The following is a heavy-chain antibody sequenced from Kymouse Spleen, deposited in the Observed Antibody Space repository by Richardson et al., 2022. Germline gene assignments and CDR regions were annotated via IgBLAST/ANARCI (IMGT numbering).Heavy chain of an antibody. V-gene: IGHV3-30*18. CDR1: GFTFSSYG. D-gene: IGHD3-9*01. CDR3: ARILTGFDP. CDR2: ISYDGSNK. Sequence: QVQLVESGGGVVQPGRSLRLSCAASGFTFSSYGMHWVRQAPGKGLEWVAVISYDGSNKYYADSVKGRFTISRDNSKNTLYLQMNSLRAEDTAVYYCARILTGFDPWGQGTLVTVSS. J-gene: IGHJ5*02.